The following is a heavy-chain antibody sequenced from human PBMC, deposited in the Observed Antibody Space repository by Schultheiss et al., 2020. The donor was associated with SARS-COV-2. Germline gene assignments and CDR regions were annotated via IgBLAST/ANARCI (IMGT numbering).Heavy chain of an antibody. CDR1: GFTFSDYY. D-gene: IGHD6-19*01. V-gene: IGHV3-11*06. CDR2: ISSSSSYT. Sequence: GESLKISCAASGFTFSDYYMSWIRQAPGKGLEWVSYISSSSSYTNYADSVKGRFTISRDNAKNSLYLQMNSLRAEDTAVYYCARGEPVAGGDYWGQGTLVTVSS. CDR3: ARGEPVAGGDY. J-gene: IGHJ4*02.